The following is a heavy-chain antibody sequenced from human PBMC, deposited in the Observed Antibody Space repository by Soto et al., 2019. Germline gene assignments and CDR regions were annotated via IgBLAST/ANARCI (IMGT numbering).Heavy chain of an antibody. V-gene: IGHV3-33*01. CDR2: IWYDGSNK. Sequence: PGGSLRLSCAASGFTFSSYGMHWVRQAPGKGLEWVAVIWYDGSNKYYADSVKGRFTISRDNSKNTLYLQMNSLRAEDTAVYYCARDVGIRSRGYYARDYYYGMDVSGQGTTVTVSS. J-gene: IGHJ6*02. CDR1: GFTFSSYG. D-gene: IGHD3-22*01. CDR3: ARDVGIRSRGYYARDYYYGMDV.